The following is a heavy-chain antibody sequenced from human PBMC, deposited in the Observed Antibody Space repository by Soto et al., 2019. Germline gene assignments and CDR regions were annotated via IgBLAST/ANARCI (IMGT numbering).Heavy chain of an antibody. CDR3: ARHNRYSSTWFEGWFDP. J-gene: IGHJ5*02. Sequence: RGESLKISCKGSGYSFTSYWIGWVRQIPGRGLEWMGIIHPGDSDTRYSPFFQGQVTISADKSISTAYLQWSSLKASDTAMYYCARHNRYSSTWFEGWFDPWGQGTLVTVS. CDR2: IHPGDSDT. D-gene: IGHD6-13*01. CDR1: GYSFTSYW. V-gene: IGHV5-51*01.